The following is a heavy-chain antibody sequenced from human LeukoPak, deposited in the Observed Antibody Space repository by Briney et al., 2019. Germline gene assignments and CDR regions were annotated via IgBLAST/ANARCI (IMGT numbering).Heavy chain of an antibody. CDR2: IYYSGST. D-gene: IGHD1-26*01. J-gene: IGHJ5*02. CDR1: GGSISSYY. CDR3: ARGPYSGSYYR. V-gene: IGHV4-59*01. Sequence: SETLSPTCTVSGGSISSYYWSWIRQPPGKGLEWIGYIYYSGSTNYNPSLKSRVTISVDTSKNQFSLKLSSVTAADTAVYYCARGPYSGSYYRWGQGTLVTVSS.